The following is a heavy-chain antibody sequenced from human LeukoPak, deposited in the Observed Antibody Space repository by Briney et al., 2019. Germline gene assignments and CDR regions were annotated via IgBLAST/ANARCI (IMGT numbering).Heavy chain of an antibody. J-gene: IGHJ4*02. CDR2: ISGSGGST. Sequence: GGSLRLSCAASGFTFSSYAMSWVRQAPGKGLEWVSAISGSGGSTYYADSVKGRFTISRDNSKNTLYLQMNSLRAEDTAVYYCARGVFYSSGWYDYWGQGTLVTVSS. CDR3: ARGVFYSSGWYDY. CDR1: GFTFSSYA. D-gene: IGHD6-19*01. V-gene: IGHV3-23*01.